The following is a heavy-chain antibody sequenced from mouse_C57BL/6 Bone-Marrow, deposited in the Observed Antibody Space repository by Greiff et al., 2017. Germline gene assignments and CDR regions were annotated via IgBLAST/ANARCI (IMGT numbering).Heavy chain of an antibody. V-gene: IGHV1-64*01. CDR1: GYTFTSYW. Sequence: QVQLKQPGAELVKPGASVKLSCKASGYTFTSYWMHWVKQRPGQGLEWIGMIHPNSGSTNYNEKFKSKATLTVDKSSSTAYMQLSSLTSEDSAVYYCARKKLQYYFDYWGQGTTLTVSS. CDR2: IHPNSGST. J-gene: IGHJ2*01. CDR3: ARKKLQYYFDY. D-gene: IGHD1-1*01.